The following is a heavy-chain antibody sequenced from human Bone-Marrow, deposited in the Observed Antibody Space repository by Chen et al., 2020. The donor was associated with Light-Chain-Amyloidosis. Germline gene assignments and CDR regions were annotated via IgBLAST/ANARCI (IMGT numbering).Heavy chain of an antibody. V-gene: IGHV4-39*01. CDR2: IYYSGST. CDR1: GGSISSSSYY. CDR3: ARAGDGSYYYMDV. J-gene: IGHJ6*03. D-gene: IGHD7-27*01. Sequence: QLQLQESGPGLVKPSETLSLTCTVSGGSISSSSYYWGWIRQPPGKGLEWIGSIYYSGSTYYNPSLKSRVTISVDTSKNQFYLKLSSVTAADTAVYYCARAGDGSYYYMDVWGKGTTVTVSS.